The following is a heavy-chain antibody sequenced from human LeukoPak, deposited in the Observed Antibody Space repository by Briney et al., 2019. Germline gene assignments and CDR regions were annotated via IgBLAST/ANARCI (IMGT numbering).Heavy chain of an antibody. Sequence: GGSLRLSCAASGFTFRIYDLSWVRQAPGRGLECVFSIDRGGGTRYYADSVKGRFTISRDNPKNTLYLQMHNLRADDTAVYYCAKKGQAYDYGKADWGQGTLVTVSS. CDR2: IDRGGGTR. CDR3: AKKGQAYDYGKAD. J-gene: IGHJ1*01. CDR1: GFTFRIYD. D-gene: IGHD4-17*01. V-gene: IGHV3-23*01.